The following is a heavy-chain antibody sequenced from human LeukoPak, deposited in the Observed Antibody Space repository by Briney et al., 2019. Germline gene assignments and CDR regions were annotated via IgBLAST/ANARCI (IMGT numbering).Heavy chain of an antibody. CDR2: MNPNSGNT. V-gene: IGHV1-8*01. D-gene: IGHD6-13*01. J-gene: IGHJ1*01. Sequence: GASVKVSCKASGYTFTSYDINWVRQATGQGLEWMGWMNPNSGNTGYAQKFQGRVTMTEDTSTDTAYMELSSLRSEDTAVYYCASAAGLFAEYFQHWGQGTLVTVSS. CDR3: ASAAGLFAEYFQH. CDR1: GYTFTSYD.